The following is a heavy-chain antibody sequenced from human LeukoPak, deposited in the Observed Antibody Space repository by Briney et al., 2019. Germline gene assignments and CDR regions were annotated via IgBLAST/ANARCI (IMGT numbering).Heavy chain of an antibody. CDR1: GFSFGNYA. CDR2: ITPSGGTP. V-gene: IGHV3-23*01. Sequence: GGSLTLSCAASGFSFGNYAMSWVRQAPGKGLEWVSSITPSGGTPYYADSVKGRFTISKDSSKTTLYLQMDSLRAEDTALYYCARSGDQDNSGYYWDYWGQGTLVTVSS. CDR3: ARSGDQDNSGYYWDY. J-gene: IGHJ4*02. D-gene: IGHD5-12*01.